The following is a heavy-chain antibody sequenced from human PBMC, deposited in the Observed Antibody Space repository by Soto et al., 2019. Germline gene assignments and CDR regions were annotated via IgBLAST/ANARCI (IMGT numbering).Heavy chain of an antibody. CDR3: ARERFQERRDYGDYAQDWFDP. CDR2: ISGSGGST. J-gene: IGHJ5*02. Sequence: PGGSLRLSCAASGFTFSSYAMSWVRQAPGKGLEWVSAISGSGGSTYYADSVKGRFTISRDNSKNTLYLQMNSLRAEDTAVYYCARERFQERRDYGDYAQDWFDPWGQGTLVTVSS. D-gene: IGHD4-17*01. V-gene: IGHV3-23*01. CDR1: GFTFSSYA.